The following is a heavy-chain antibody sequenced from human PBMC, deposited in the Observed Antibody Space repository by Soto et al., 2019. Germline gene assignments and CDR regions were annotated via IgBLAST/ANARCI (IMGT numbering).Heavy chain of an antibody. J-gene: IGHJ6*02. V-gene: IGHV3-23*01. CDR1: GFTFSSYA. CDR2: ISGSGGST. D-gene: IGHD1-20*01. CDR3: AKNGVTGIYYYYGMDV. Sequence: LRLSCAASGFTFSSYAMSWVRQAPGKGLEWVSAISGSGGSTYYADSVKGRFTISRDNSKNTLYLQMNSLRAEDTAVYYCAKNGVTGIYYYYGMDVWGQGTTVTVSS.